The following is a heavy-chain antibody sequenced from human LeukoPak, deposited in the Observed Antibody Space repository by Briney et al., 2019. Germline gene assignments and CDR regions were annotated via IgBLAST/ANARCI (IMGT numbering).Heavy chain of an antibody. CDR3: ARGVYCTSTSCYSGLGYYYYYMDV. CDR2: INPNSGDA. V-gene: IGHV1-2*02. J-gene: IGHJ6*03. Sequence: ASVKVSCKASAYTFTGHYLHWVRQAPGQGLEWMGWINPNSGDANYAQKFQGRVTVTRDTSITTAYMELSRLTSADTAVYYCARGVYCTSTSCYSGLGYYYYYMDVWGKGTTVTVSS. D-gene: IGHD2-2*02. CDR1: AYTFTGHY.